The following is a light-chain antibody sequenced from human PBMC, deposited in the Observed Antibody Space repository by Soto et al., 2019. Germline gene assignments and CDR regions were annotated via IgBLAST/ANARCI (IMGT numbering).Light chain of an antibody. CDR1: QSVSRN. CDR2: GAS. V-gene: IGKV3D-15*01. J-gene: IGKJ5*01. Sequence: NLSDKASQSVSRNLAWYQQKPGQAPRLLIYGASTRATGIPARFSGRGSGTEFTLNTRCLQSEHFAVYYCQPLSNWLPTPSAHGTRLEIK. CDR3: QPLSNWLPTP.